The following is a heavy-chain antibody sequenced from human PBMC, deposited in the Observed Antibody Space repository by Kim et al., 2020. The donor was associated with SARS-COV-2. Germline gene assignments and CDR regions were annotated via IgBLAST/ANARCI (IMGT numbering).Heavy chain of an antibody. CDR2: IYHSGST. D-gene: IGHD6-19*01. CDR3: ARAVYSSGWYGSWFDY. V-gene: IGHV4-4*02. Sequence: SETLSLTCAVSGGSISSSNWWSWVRQPPGKGLEWIGEIYHSGSTNYNPSLKSRVTISVDKSKNQFSLKLSSVTAADTAVYYCARAVYSSGWYGSWFDYWGQGTLVTVSS. J-gene: IGHJ4*02. CDR1: GGSISSSNW.